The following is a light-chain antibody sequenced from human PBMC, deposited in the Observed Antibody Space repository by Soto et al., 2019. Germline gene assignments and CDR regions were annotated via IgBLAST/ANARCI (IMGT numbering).Light chain of an antibody. V-gene: IGKV3-20*01. CDR2: GAS. CDR3: QPYGSSPGT. J-gene: IGKJ1*01. CDR1: QSVSSSY. Sequence: IVLPQSPGTLPLSPGERATLSCRASQSVSSSYLAWYQQKPGQAPRLLIYGASSRATGIPDRFSGSGSGTDFTLTISRLETEDFAVYYCQPYGSSPGTFGQGTKV.